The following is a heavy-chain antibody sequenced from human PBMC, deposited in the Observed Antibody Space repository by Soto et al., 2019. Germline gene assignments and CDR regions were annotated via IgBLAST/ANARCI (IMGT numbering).Heavy chain of an antibody. CDR1: GFTFDDYG. Sequence: EVQLVESGGGVVRPGGSLRLSCAASGFTFDDYGMSWVRQAPGKGLEWVSGINWNGGSTGYADSVKGRFTISRDNAXNXXYLQMNSLRAEDTALYYCARNDYGDYRYYYYGMDVWGQGTTVTVSS. CDR3: ARNDYGDYRYYYYGMDV. D-gene: IGHD4-17*01. CDR2: INWNGGST. V-gene: IGHV3-20*04. J-gene: IGHJ6*02.